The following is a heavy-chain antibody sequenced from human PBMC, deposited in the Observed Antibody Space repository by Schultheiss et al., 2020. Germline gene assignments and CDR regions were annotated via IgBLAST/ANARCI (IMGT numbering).Heavy chain of an antibody. V-gene: IGHV3-30*03. J-gene: IGHJ4*02. Sequence: GGSLRLSCAASGFTFSSYGMHWVRQAPGKGLEWVAVISYDGSNKYYADSVKGRFTISRDNSKNTLYLQMNSLRAEDTAVYYCRQSFDYWGQGTLVTVSS. CDR1: GFTFSSYG. CDR2: ISYDGSNK. CDR3: RQSFDY.